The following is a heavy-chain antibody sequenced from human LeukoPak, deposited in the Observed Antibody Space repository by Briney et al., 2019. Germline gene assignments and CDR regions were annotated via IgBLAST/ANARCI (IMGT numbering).Heavy chain of an antibody. V-gene: IGHV1-18*04. CDR2: ISAYNGNT. D-gene: IGHD3-10*01. CDR1: GYTFTSYG. Sequence: ASVKVSCKASGYTFTSYGISWVRQAPGQGLEWMASISAYNGNTNYAQKLQGRVTMTTDTSTNTDYMELKSLRSDDTAVYYCARASRMVRGENWFDPWGQGTLVTVSS. J-gene: IGHJ5*02. CDR3: ARASRMVRGENWFDP.